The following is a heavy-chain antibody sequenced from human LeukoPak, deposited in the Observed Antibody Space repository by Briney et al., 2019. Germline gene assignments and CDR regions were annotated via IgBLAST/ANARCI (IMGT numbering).Heavy chain of an antibody. Sequence: SETLSLTCTVSGYSISSGYYWGWIRQPPGKVLEWIGISYHSGSTYYNPSLKSRVTISVDTSKNQFSLKLSSVTAADTAVYYCARWLIDYALGYYFDYWGQGTLVTVSS. CDR1: GYSISSGYY. CDR3: ARWLIDYALGYYFDY. D-gene: IGHD3-22*01. V-gene: IGHV4-38-2*02. CDR2: SYHSGST. J-gene: IGHJ4*02.